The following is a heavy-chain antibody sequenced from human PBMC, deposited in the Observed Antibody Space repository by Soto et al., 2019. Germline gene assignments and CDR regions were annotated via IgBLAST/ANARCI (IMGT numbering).Heavy chain of an antibody. CDR2: INHSGST. CDR3: ARVAAAGTVYYYYGMDV. D-gene: IGHD6-13*01. Sequence: PSETLSLTCAVYGGSFSGYYWSWIRQPPGKGLEWIGEINHSGSTNYNPSLKSRVTISVDTSKNQFSLKLSSVTAADTAVYYCARVAAAGTVYYYYGMDVWGQGTTVTVSS. J-gene: IGHJ6*02. CDR1: GGSFSGYY. V-gene: IGHV4-34*01.